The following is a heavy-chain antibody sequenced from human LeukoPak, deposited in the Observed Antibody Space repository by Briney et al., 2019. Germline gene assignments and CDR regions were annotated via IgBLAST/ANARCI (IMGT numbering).Heavy chain of an antibody. CDR2: INPNSGST. CDR1: GYTFTGDY. D-gene: IGHD1-14*01. J-gene: IGHJ3*02. CDR3: ARVRSHFEGRKDAFGI. Sequence: ASVKVSCKASGYTFTGDYMHWGRQAPGQGLEWMGWINPNSGSTNYAQKFQGRVTMTRDTSISTAYMELSRLRSDDTAVYYCARVRSHFEGRKDAFGIWGQGTMVTVSS. V-gene: IGHV1-2*02.